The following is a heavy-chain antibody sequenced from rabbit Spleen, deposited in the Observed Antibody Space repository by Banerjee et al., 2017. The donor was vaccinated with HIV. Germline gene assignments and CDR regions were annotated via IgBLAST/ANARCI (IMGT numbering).Heavy chain of an antibody. CDR2: IDIGSGGNT. D-gene: IGHD4-1*01. CDR1: GFSFSGNYH. J-gene: IGHJ4*01. Sequence: QEQLVESGGGLVQPEGSLTLTCTASGFSFSGNYHMCWVRQAPGKGLEWIACIDIGSGGNTYYASWAKGRFTISKTSSTTVTLRMTSLTAADTATYFCARDGSGWGANFNLWGPGTLVTVS. CDR3: ARDGSGWGANFNL. V-gene: IGHV1S45*01.